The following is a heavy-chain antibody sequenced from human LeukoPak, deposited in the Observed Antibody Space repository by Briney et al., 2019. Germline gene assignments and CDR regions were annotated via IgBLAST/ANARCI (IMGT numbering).Heavy chain of an antibody. CDR2: ISYDGSNK. V-gene: IGHV3-30-3*01. J-gene: IGHJ4*02. CDR1: GFTFSSYA. CDR3: ARDSQVAIDY. D-gene: IGHD2-15*01. Sequence: GRSLRLSCAASGFTFSSYAMHWVRQAPGKGLEWVAVISYDGSNKYYADSVKGRFTISRDNSKNTLYLQMNSLRAEDTAVYYCARDSQVAIDYWGQGTLVTVS.